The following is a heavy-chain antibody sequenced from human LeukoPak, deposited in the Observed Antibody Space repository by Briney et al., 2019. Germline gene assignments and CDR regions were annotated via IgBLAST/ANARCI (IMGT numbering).Heavy chain of an antibody. Sequence: PSETLSLTCAVYGGSFSGYYWSWIRQPPGKGLEWIGEINHSGSTNYNPSLKSRVTISVDTSKNQFSLKLSSVTAADTAVYYCARMRYSSSWYPSLNWFDPWGQGTLVTVSS. CDR1: GGSFSGYY. J-gene: IGHJ5*02. CDR3: ARMRYSSSWYPSLNWFDP. D-gene: IGHD6-13*01. V-gene: IGHV4-34*01. CDR2: INHSGST.